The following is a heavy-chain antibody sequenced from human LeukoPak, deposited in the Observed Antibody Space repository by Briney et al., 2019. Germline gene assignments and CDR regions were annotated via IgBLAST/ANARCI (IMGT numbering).Heavy chain of an antibody. CDR2: IYYTGNT. Sequence: PSETLSLTCTVSGGSISSSYYWSWIRQPPGKGLEWIGFIYYTGNTNYNPSLKSRVTISVDTSKNQFSLKLSSVTATDTAVYYCSRDQYYYAFDIWGQGTMVIVSS. V-gene: IGHV4-59*01. J-gene: IGHJ3*02. D-gene: IGHD3-10*01. CDR1: GGSISSSYY. CDR3: SRDQYYYAFDI.